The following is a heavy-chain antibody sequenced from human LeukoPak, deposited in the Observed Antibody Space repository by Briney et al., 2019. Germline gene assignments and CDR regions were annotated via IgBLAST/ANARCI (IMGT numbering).Heavy chain of an antibody. CDR2: IYYSGST. CDR1: GGSISSYY. V-gene: IGHV4-59*01. J-gene: IGHJ5*02. Sequence: SETLSLTCTVSGGSISSYYWSWIRQPPGKGLEWIGYIYYSGSTNYNPSLKSRVTISVDTSKNQFSLKLSSVTAADTAVYYCASGPRGSGYYYAWFDPWGQGTLVTVSS. CDR3: ASGPRGSGYYYAWFDP. D-gene: IGHD3-22*01.